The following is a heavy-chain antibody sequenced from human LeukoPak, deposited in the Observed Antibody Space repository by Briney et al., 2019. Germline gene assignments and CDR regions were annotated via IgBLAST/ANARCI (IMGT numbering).Heavy chain of an antibody. CDR2: INPNSGDT. CDR1: GYTFTGYY. J-gene: IGHJ3*02. Sequence: GASVKVSCKASGYTFTGYYMHWVRQAPGQGLECMGWINPNSGDTNYAQKFQGRVSMTRDTSISTAYMELSGLRSDDTVVYYCARYCTSTICSGAFDIWGQGTMVTVSS. V-gene: IGHV1-2*02. D-gene: IGHD2-2*01. CDR3: ARYCTSTICSGAFDI.